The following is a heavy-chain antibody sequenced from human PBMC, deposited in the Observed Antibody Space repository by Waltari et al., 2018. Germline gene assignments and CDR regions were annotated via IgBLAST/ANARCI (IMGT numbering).Heavy chain of an antibody. CDR1: GFTVSSNY. D-gene: IGHD1-1*01. Sequence: EVQLVESGGGLIQPGGSLRLSCAASGFTVSSNYMSWVRQAPGQGLEWVSVIYSGGSTYYADSVKGRFTISRDNSKNTLYLQMNSLRAEDTAVYYCARVLRDGYNFFDYYYYGMDVWGQGTTVTVSS. V-gene: IGHV3-53*01. CDR3: ARVLRDGYNFFDYYYYGMDV. CDR2: IYSGGST. J-gene: IGHJ6*02.